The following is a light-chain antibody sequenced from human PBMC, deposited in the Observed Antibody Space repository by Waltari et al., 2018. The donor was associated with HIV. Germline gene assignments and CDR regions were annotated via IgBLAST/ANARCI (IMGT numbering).Light chain of an antibody. V-gene: IGLV4-69*01. CDR1: SEHSNFA. CDR3: QTWGMGIVV. Sequence: TQSPSASASPGASVKLTCTLSSEHSNFAIAWLQQQPEKGPRYLMKLNSDGSHTKGDGIPDRFSGSSSGAERYLSISSLHSDDEADYYCQTWGMGIVVFGGGTKLTVL. CDR2: LNSDGSH. J-gene: IGLJ3*02.